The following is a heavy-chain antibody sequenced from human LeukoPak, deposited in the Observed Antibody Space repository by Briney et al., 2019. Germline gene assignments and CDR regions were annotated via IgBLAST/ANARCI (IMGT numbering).Heavy chain of an antibody. CDR1: GYTFTGYY. CDR3: ARVADTAMNYYFDS. D-gene: IGHD5-18*01. Sequence: ASVKVSCKASGYTFTGYYMHWVRQAPGQGLEWMGLINPSGGYTNYAQKFQDRVTMTRDTSTSTVYMELSSLRSEDTAVYFCARVADTAMNYYFDSWGQGTLVTVSS. J-gene: IGHJ4*02. CDR2: INPSGGYT. V-gene: IGHV1-46*01.